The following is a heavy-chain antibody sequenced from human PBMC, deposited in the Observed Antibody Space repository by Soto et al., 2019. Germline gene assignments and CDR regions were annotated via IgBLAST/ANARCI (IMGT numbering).Heavy chain of an antibody. CDR3: EAQPMVPYYFDY. D-gene: IGHD2-8*01. CDR1: GGSISSSSYY. V-gene: IGHV4-39*01. Sequence: PSETLSLTCTVSGGSISSSSYYWGWIRQPPGKGLEWIGSIYYSGSTYYNPSLKSRVTISVDTSKNQFSLKLSSVTAADTAVYYCEAQPMVPYYFDYWGQGTLVTVSS. J-gene: IGHJ4*02. CDR2: IYYSGST.